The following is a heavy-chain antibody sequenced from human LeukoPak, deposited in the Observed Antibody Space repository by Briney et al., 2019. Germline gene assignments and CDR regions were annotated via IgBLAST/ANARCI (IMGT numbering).Heavy chain of an antibody. CDR3: ARDRMTTADY. D-gene: IGHD4-11*01. V-gene: IGHV3-21*01. Sequence: GGSLRLSCAASGFTFSYAWMNWVRQAPGKGLEWVSSISSSSSYIYYADSVKGRFTISRDNAKNSLYLQMNSLRAEDTAVYYCARDRMTTADYWGQGTLVTVSS. CDR1: GFTFSYAW. CDR2: ISSSSSYI. J-gene: IGHJ4*02.